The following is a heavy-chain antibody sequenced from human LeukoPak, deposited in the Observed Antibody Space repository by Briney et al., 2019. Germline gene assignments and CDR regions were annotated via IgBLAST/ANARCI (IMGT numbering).Heavy chain of an antibody. D-gene: IGHD4-17*01. Sequence: SETLSLTCTVSGYSINSGYYWAWIRQPPGKGLEWIANIYHSGSSYYNPSLKSRVTISLDTSKNQFSLKLSSVTAADTAVYYCARESGMTTVTTNWFDPWGQGTLVTVSS. CDR3: ARESGMTTVTTNWFDP. CDR2: IYHSGSS. J-gene: IGHJ5*02. V-gene: IGHV4-38-2*02. CDR1: GYSINSGYY.